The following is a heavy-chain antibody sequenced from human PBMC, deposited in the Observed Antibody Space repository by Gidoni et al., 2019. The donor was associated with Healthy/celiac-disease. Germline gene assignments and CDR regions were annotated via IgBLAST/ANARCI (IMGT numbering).Heavy chain of an antibody. Sequence: QVQLVESGGGVVQPGRSLRLSCAASGFPFSSYGMHWVRQAPGKGLEWVAVIWYDGSNKYYADSVKGRFTISRDNSKNTLYLQMNSLRAEDTAVYYCARESGKYYDSSGPYNWFDPWGQGTLVTVSS. D-gene: IGHD3-22*01. V-gene: IGHV3-33*01. CDR2: IWYDGSNK. CDR1: GFPFSSYG. CDR3: ARESGKYYDSSGPYNWFDP. J-gene: IGHJ5*02.